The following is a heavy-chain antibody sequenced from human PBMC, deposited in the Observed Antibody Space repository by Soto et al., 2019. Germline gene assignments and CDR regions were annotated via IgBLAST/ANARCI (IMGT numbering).Heavy chain of an antibody. CDR1: GFTVSSNY. Sequence: GGSLRLSCAASGFTVSSNYMSWVRQAPGKGLEWVSVIYSGGSTYYADSVEGRLTISRDNSKNTLYLQMTSLRAEDTAVYYCARDPGYCSSTSCYYFDYWGQGTLVTVPQ. V-gene: IGHV3-66*01. D-gene: IGHD2-2*01. CDR3: ARDPGYCSSTSCYYFDY. J-gene: IGHJ4*02. CDR2: IYSGGST.